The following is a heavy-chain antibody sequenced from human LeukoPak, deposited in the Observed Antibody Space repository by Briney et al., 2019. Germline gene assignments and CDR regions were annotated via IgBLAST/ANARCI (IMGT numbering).Heavy chain of an antibody. CDR3: ARGYCSSTRCYFSPHHYFDY. J-gene: IGHJ4*02. Sequence: GGSLRLSCAASGFTFSSYGMHWVRQAPGKGLEWVAVISYDGSNKYYADSVKGRFTISRDNSKNTLYLQMNSLRAEDTALYYCARGYCSSTRCYFSPHHYFDYWGQGTLVTVSS. CDR2: ISYDGSNK. CDR1: GFTFSSYG. D-gene: IGHD2-2*01. V-gene: IGHV3-30*03.